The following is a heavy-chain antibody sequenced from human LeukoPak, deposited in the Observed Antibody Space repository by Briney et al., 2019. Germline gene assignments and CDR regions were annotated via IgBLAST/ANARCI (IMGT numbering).Heavy chain of an antibody. Sequence: SETLSLTCTVSGGSVSSGSYYWSWIRQPPGKGLEWIGYIYYSGSTNYNPSLKSRVTISVDTSKNQFSLKLSSVTAADTAVYYCARACLAVAGTRNYYYYYGMDVWGQGTTVTVSS. J-gene: IGHJ6*02. CDR2: IYYSGST. CDR3: ARACLAVAGTRNYYYYYGMDV. V-gene: IGHV4-61*01. D-gene: IGHD6-19*01. CDR1: GGSVSSGSYY.